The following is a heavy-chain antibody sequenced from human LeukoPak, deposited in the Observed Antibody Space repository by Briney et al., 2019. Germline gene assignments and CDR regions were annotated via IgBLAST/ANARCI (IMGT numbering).Heavy chain of an antibody. CDR2: FDPEDGEI. CDR1: GYTLTELS. D-gene: IGHD2-2*01. Sequence: ASVKVSCKVSGYTLTELSMHWVRQAPGKGLEWMGGFDPEDGEIIYAQKIQGRVTMTEDTSTDTAYMKLSSLKSEDTAVYYCATAGCSTTSCLIAAFDYWGQGTLVTVSS. J-gene: IGHJ4*02. V-gene: IGHV1-24*01. CDR3: ATAGCSTTSCLIAAFDY.